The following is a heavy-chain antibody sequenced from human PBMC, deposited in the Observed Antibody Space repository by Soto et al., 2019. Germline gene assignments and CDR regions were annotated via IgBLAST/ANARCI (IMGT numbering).Heavy chain of an antibody. CDR2: ISGSGGST. CDR1: GCTFSSHA. D-gene: IGHD6-19*01. CDR3: AKLSQWLVPYYFDY. J-gene: IGHJ4*02. Sequence: GGSLRLSCAASGCTFSSHAMSWVRQAPGKGLEWVSAISGSGGSTYYADSVKGRFTISRDNSKNTLYLQMNSLRAEDTAVYYCAKLSQWLVPYYFDYWGQGTLVTVSS. V-gene: IGHV3-23*01.